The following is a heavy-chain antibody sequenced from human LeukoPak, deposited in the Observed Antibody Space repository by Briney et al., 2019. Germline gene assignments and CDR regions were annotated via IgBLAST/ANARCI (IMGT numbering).Heavy chain of an antibody. CDR3: ARATYYYYYMDV. CDR2: IIPIFGTA. V-gene: IGHV1-69*13. CDR1: GGTFSSYA. J-gene: IGHJ6*03. Sequence: SVKVSCKASGGTFSSYAISWVRQAPGQGLEWMGGIIPIFGTANYAQKFQGRVTITADESTSTAYMELSSLRSEDTAVYYCARATYYYYYMDVWGKGTTVTVSS.